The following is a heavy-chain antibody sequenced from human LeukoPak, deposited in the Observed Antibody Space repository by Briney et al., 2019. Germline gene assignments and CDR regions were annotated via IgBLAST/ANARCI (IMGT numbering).Heavy chain of an antibody. CDR1: GGSTSSYY. Sequence: SETLSLTCSVSGGSTSSYYWSWIRQPAGKGLEWIGRFYTSGSTNYNASLKSRITMSVDTSRNQFSLKLSSVTAADTAVYYCARDGYGDYYFEYWGQGTLVTVSS. V-gene: IGHV4-4*07. CDR3: ARDGYGDYYFEY. D-gene: IGHD4-17*01. J-gene: IGHJ4*02. CDR2: FYTSGST.